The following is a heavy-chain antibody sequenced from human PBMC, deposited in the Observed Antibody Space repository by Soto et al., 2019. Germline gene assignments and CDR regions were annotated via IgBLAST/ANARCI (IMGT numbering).Heavy chain of an antibody. V-gene: IGHV1-69*13. CDR2: IIPIFGTA. D-gene: IGHD5-18*01. J-gene: IGHJ5*02. Sequence: SVKVSCKASGGTISSYAISWVRQAQGQGLEWMGGIIPIFGTANYAQKFQGRVTITADESTSTAYMELSSLRSEDTAVYYCARGAPDTAMVKGPNWFDPWGQGTLVTVSS. CDR1: GGTISSYA. CDR3: ARGAPDTAMVKGPNWFDP.